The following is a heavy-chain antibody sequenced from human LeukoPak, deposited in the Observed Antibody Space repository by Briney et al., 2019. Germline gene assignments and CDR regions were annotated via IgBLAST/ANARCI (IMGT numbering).Heavy chain of an antibody. V-gene: IGHV3-21*01. CDR3: ARSPVGYYYYMDV. Sequence: GGSLRLSCAASGFTFSSYSMNWVRQAPGKGLEWVSSISSSSSYIYYADSVKGRFTISRDNAKNSLYLQMNSLRAEDTAVYYCARSPVGYYYYMDVWGKGTTVTISS. CDR2: ISSSSSYI. J-gene: IGHJ6*03. CDR1: GFTFSSYS. D-gene: IGHD4-23*01.